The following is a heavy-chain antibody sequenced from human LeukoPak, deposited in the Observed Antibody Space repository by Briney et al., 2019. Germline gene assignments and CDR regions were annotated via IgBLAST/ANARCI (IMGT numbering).Heavy chain of an antibody. CDR3: ARAAQNWNNAPYFDF. Sequence: SQTLSLTCTVSGGSVSIGDYYWSWIRQHPGKGLEWIGYIYSSGTTYYNPSLKSRLIISVDTSKNQFSLKLSSVTAADTAVYYCARAAQNWNNAPYFDFWGQETLVTVSS. V-gene: IGHV4-31*03. CDR1: GGSVSIGDYY. CDR2: IYSSGTT. D-gene: IGHD1/OR15-1a*01. J-gene: IGHJ4*02.